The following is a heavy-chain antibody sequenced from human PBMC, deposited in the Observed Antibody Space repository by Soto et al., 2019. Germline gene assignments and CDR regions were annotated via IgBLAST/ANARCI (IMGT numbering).Heavy chain of an antibody. CDR1: GFTVSSNY. CDR3: ASNGDSSAYRGWFDP. J-gene: IGHJ5*02. V-gene: IGHV3-66*01. CDR2: IYSGGTT. D-gene: IGHD3-22*01. Sequence: EVQLVESGGGLVQPGGSLRLSCAASGFTVSSNYMSWVRQAPGKGLEWVSVIYSGGTTYYADSVKGRFTISRDNSKNTLYLQMNSLRAEDTAVYYCASNGDSSAYRGWFDPWGQGTLVNVSS.